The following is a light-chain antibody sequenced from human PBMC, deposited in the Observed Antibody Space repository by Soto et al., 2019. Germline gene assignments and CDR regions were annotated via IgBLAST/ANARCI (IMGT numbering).Light chain of an antibody. Sequence: DIQMTQSPSSLYASVGDRVTLTCRASQSISSYLNWYQQKPGKAPKLLIYAASSLQSGVPSRFSGSGSGTDFTLTISSLQPEEFATYYCQQANSFPLTFGGGTKVDI. V-gene: IGKV1-39*01. CDR3: QQANSFPLT. J-gene: IGKJ4*01. CDR2: AAS. CDR1: QSISSY.